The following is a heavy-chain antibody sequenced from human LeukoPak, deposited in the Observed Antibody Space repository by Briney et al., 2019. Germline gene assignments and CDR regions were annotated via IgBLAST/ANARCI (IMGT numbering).Heavy chain of an antibody. CDR2: MYHSGST. CDR1: GHSISSGHY. J-gene: IGHJ4*02. Sequence: PSETLSLMCTVSGHSISSGHYWGWIRQPPGKGLEWIGSMYHSGSTYYNPSLKSRVTISIDTSKNQFSLRLTSVTAADTAVYYCATPDSSGYRPFDYWGQGTLVTVSS. CDR3: ATPDSSGYRPFDY. V-gene: IGHV4-38-2*02. D-gene: IGHD3-22*01.